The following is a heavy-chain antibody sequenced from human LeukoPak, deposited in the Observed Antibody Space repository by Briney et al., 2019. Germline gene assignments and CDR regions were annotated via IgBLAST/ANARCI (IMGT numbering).Heavy chain of an antibody. CDR3: ARHIVERTNATLDC. Sequence: GGALILSCGASGFALSDYFMSWVRQAPGKVLEWISNSSSSRTIIYSTDSVKGRFTITRDNAQNSMNLHLSSLRVEDTAVYYCARHIVERTNATLDCWGKGTLVTVSS. J-gene: IGHJ4*02. V-gene: IGHV3-11*01. D-gene: IGHD3-22*01. CDR1: GFALSDYF. CDR2: SSSSRTII.